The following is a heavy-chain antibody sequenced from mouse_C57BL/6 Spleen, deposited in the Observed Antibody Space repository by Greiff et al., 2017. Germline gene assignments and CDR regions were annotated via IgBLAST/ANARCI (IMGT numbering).Heavy chain of an antibody. J-gene: IGHJ2*01. Sequence: EVNVVESGGGLVQPKGSLKLSCAASGFSFNTYAMNWVRQAPGKGLEWVARIRSKSNNYATYYADSVKDRFTISRDDSESMLYLQMNNLKTEDTAMYYCVRQYGNYFDYWGQGTTLTVSS. V-gene: IGHV10-1*01. CDR1: GFSFNTYA. CDR3: VRQYGNYFDY. D-gene: IGHD2-10*02. CDR2: IRSKSNNYAT.